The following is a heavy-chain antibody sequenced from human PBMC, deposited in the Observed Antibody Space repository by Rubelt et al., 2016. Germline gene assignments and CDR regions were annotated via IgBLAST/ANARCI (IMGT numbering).Heavy chain of an antibody. CDR2: SGGST. CDR3: AREEYSSSSWDY. Sequence: SGGSTYYADSVKGRFTISRDNSKNTLYLQMNSLRAEDTAVYYCAREEYSSSSWDYWGQGTLVTVSS. D-gene: IGHD6-6*01. J-gene: IGHJ4*02. V-gene: IGHV3-66*01.